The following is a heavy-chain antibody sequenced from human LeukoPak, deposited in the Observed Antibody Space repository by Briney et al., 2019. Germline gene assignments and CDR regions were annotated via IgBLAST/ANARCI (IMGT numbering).Heavy chain of an antibody. J-gene: IGHJ4*02. Sequence: PSETLSLTCTVSSGSIGSYYWSWIRQPPGKGLEWIGYIYYTGSTDYNPSLKSRVTISVDTSKNQFSLKLSSVTAADMAVYYCARVLSGIDAIDYWGQGTLVTVSS. CDR2: IYYTGST. D-gene: IGHD2-15*01. V-gene: IGHV4-59*12. CDR3: ARVLSGIDAIDY. CDR1: SGSIGSYY.